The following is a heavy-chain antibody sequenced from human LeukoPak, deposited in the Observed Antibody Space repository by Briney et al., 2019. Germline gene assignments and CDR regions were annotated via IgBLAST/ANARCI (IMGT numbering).Heavy chain of an antibody. J-gene: IGHJ6*03. CDR1: GYTFTSYY. V-gene: IGHV1-46*01. Sequence: ASVKVSCKASGYTFTSYYMHWVRQAPGQGLEWMGIINPSGGSTSYAQKFQGRVTMTRDTSTSTVYMELSSLRSEDTAVYYCARGVNWGRPAGDYMDVWGKGTTVTVSS. CDR3: ARGVNWGRPAGDYMDV. D-gene: IGHD7-27*01. CDR2: INPSGGST.